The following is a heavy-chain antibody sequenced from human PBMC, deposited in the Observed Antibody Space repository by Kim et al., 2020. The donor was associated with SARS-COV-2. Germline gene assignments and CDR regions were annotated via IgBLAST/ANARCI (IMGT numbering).Heavy chain of an antibody. Sequence: GGSLRLSCAASGFTFSSYAMSWVRQAPGKGLEWVSAISGSGGSTYYADPVKGRFTISRDNSKNTRYLQMNSMRAEDTAVYYCAKAQSGYSSGKYYFDYWGQGTLVTVSS. CDR2: ISGSGGST. J-gene: IGHJ4*02. D-gene: IGHD6-19*01. CDR3: AKAQSGYSSGKYYFDY. CDR1: GFTFSSYA. V-gene: IGHV3-23*01.